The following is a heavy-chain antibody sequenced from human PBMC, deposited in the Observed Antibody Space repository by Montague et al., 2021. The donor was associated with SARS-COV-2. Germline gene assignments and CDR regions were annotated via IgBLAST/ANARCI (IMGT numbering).Heavy chain of an antibody. Sequence: TLSLACTVSIGSISSGSYYWSWIRQPAGKGLEWIGRIYTSGITHYNPSLKSRVTLSVDTSKNQFSLKLSSVTAADTAVYYCARDGYSSGWNGLHWFDPWGQGTLVTVSS. CDR1: IGSISSGSYY. J-gene: IGHJ5*02. V-gene: IGHV4-61*02. D-gene: IGHD6-25*01. CDR3: ARDGYSSGWNGLHWFDP. CDR2: IYTSGIT.